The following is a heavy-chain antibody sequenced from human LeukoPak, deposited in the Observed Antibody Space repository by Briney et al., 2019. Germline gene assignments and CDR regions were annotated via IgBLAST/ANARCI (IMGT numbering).Heavy chain of an antibody. J-gene: IGHJ6*03. Sequence: GGSLRLSCAASGFSFTSYNFHWVRQAPGKGLEWVSSISSSSSYIYYADSLKGRFTISRDNAKNSLYLQMNSLRAEDTAVYYCARRGERVYYYMDVWGKGTTVTVSS. CDR1: GFSFTSYN. CDR2: ISSSSSYI. CDR3: ARRGERVYYYMDV. V-gene: IGHV3-21*01. D-gene: IGHD3-16*01.